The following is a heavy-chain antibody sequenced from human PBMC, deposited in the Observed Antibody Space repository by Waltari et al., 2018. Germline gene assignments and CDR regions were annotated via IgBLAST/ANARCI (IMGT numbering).Heavy chain of an antibody. D-gene: IGHD3-22*01. CDR2: VDPEDGET. CDR1: GYTFTDYS. V-gene: IGHV1-69-2*01. CDR3: ATVPYPNYYDSSGYHDFGY. Sequence: EVQLVQSGAEVKKPGATVKISCKASGYTFTDYSMHWVQQAPGKGLEWMGRVDPEDGETIYAEKFQGRVTITADTSTDTAYMELSSLRSEDTAVYYCATVPYPNYYDSSGYHDFGYWGQGTLVTVSS. J-gene: IGHJ4*02.